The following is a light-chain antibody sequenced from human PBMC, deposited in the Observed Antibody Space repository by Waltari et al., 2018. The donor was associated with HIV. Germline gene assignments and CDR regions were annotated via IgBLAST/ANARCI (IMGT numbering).Light chain of an antibody. CDR1: RSHSMAGYF. CDR3: QSYDSSLRASV. CDR2: SDI. Sequence: QSALTQPPAVSGAPGPRVTSPSTGNRSHSMAGYFVHRSQHLPGTAPKLLVYSDINRPSGVPDRFSGSKSGTSASLVITGLQAEDEADYYCQSYDSSLRASVFGGGTKLTVL. J-gene: IGLJ2*01. V-gene: IGLV1-40*01.